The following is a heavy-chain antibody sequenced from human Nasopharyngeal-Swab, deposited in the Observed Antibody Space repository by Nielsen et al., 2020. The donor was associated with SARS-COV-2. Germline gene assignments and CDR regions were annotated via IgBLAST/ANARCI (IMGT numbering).Heavy chain of an antibody. V-gene: IGHV3-21*01. CDR2: ISSSSSYI. CDR3: ARHRFGIAVADSDY. Sequence: VRQAPGKGLEWVSSISSSSSYIYYADSVKGRFTISRDNAKNSLYLQMNSLRAEDTAVYYCARHRFGIAVADSDYWGQGTLVPSPQ. D-gene: IGHD6-19*01. J-gene: IGHJ4*02.